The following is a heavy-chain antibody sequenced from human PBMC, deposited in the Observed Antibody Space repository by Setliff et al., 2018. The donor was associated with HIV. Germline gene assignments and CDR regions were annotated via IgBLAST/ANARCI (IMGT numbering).Heavy chain of an antibody. CDR3: ARDNYYDISGAMGY. D-gene: IGHD3-22*01. Sequence: SVKVSCKSSGGTFSRHTISWVRQAPGQGLEWMGGIIPIFGTTNYAQNLQGRVSITADASTSTAYMELSGLRFEDTAMYYCARDNYYDISGAMGYWGQGTLVTVSS. J-gene: IGHJ4*02. V-gene: IGHV1-69*13. CDR2: IIPIFGTT. CDR1: GGTFSRHT.